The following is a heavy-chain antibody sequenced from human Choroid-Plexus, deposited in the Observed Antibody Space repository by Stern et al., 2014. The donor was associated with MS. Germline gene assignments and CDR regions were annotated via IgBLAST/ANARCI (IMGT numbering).Heavy chain of an antibody. Sequence: VQLVESGGGVVQPGRPLRLSCAASVGMHWVRQAPGTGLEGVALISYDGSKDYADSVKGRFAISRDNSKNTLYLQMNSLRAEDTAVYYCAKDRQYLTFFFDFWGQGSLVTVSS. CDR1: VG. CDR3: AKDRQYLTFFFDF. D-gene: IGHD2/OR15-2a*01. CDR2: ISYDGSK. J-gene: IGHJ4*02. V-gene: IGHV3-30*18.